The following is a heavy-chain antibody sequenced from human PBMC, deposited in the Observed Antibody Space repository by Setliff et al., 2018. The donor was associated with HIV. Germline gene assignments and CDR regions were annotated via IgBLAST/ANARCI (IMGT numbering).Heavy chain of an antibody. CDR3: AGSPVVRGIEYFQQ. J-gene: IGHJ1*01. CDR1: RGSISAYY. CDR2: IYYAGAT. Sequence: KPSETLSLTCTVSRGSISAYYWSWIRQPPGGTLEWIGYIYYAGATNYNPSLKSRVTISIDTSKNQFSLKLKSLTAADTALYYCAGSPVVRGIEYFQQWGQGTLVTVS. V-gene: IGHV4-59*08. D-gene: IGHD2-21*01.